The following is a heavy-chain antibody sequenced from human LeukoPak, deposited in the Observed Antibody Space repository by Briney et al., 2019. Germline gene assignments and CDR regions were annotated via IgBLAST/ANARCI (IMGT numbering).Heavy chain of an antibody. D-gene: IGHD3-10*01. V-gene: IGHV1-69*04. Sequence: ASVKVSCKASGYTFTSYGISWVRQAPGQGLEWMGRIIPILGIANYAQKFQGRVTITADKSTSTAYMELSSLRPEDTAVYYCARDNRDWFGLFDYWGRGTLVTVSS. CDR2: IIPILGIA. J-gene: IGHJ4*02. CDR3: ARDNRDWFGLFDY. CDR1: GYTFTSYG.